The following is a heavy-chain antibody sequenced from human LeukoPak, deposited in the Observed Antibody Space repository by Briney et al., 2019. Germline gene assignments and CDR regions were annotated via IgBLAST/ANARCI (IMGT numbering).Heavy chain of an antibody. Sequence: GGSLRLSCAAPGFTFSSYSMNWVRQATGKGLEWVSSISSSSSYIYYADSVKGRFTISRDNAKNSLYLQMNSLRAEDTAVYYCARDPSVVGAFDIWGQGTMVTVSS. CDR1: GFTFSSYS. J-gene: IGHJ3*02. V-gene: IGHV3-21*01. CDR2: ISSSSSYI. CDR3: ARDPSVVGAFDI. D-gene: IGHD1-26*01.